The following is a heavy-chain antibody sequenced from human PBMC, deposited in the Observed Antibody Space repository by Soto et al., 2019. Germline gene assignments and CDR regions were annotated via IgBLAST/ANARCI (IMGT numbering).Heavy chain of an antibody. D-gene: IGHD1-26*01. CDR3: AADGGEGAIFHYYSSVMDV. CDR1: GLGIASTA. Sequence: PAEASWEARGLGIASTAGQWVRQAHGQRLEWIGWIVVGSGNTNYAQKFQERVTITRDMSTSTAYMELSSLRSEDTAVYYCAADGGEGAIFHYYSSVMDVLVNGTSVTGS. J-gene: IGHJ6*04. CDR2: IVVGSGNT. V-gene: IGHV1-58*01.